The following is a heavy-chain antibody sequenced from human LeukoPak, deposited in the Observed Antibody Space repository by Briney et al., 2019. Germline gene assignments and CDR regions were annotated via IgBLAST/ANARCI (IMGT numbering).Heavy chain of an antibody. CDR3: ARVSRRHTLDY. CDR2: IDYSGST. CDR1: NGSISTYY. Sequence: SETLSLTCIVSNGSISTYYWSWIRQPPGKGLEWIGYIDYSGSTNYNPSLKSRVTMSLDTSKNHFSLRLSSVTAADSAVYYCARVSRRHTLDYWGPGTLVTVSS. V-gene: IGHV4-59*01. J-gene: IGHJ4*02.